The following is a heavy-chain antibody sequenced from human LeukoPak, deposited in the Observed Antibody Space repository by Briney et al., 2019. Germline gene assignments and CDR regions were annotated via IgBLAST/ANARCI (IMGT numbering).Heavy chain of an antibody. CDR3: ARDFLARDGYNYRAVFIYYGMDV. J-gene: IGHJ6*02. D-gene: IGHD5-24*01. Sequence: GGSLRLSCAASGFTFSSYAMHWVRQAPGKGLEYVSAISSNGGSTYYANSVKGRFTISRDNSKNTLYLQMGSLRAEDMAVYYCARDFLARDGYNYRAVFIYYGMDVWGQGTTVTVSS. V-gene: IGHV3-64*01. CDR1: GFTFSSYA. CDR2: ISSNGGST.